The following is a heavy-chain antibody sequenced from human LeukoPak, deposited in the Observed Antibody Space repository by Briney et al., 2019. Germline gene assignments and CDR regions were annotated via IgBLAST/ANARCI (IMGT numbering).Heavy chain of an antibody. D-gene: IGHD3-3*01. CDR3: ARAVGYDFWSGYYINYYYYMDV. Sequence: GGSLRLSCAASGFTFSSYSMNWVRQAPGKGLEWVSSISSSSSYIYYADSVKGRFTISRDNAKNSLYLQMNSLRAEDTAVYYCARAVGYDFWSGYYINYYYYMDVWGKGTTVTVSS. CDR1: GFTFSSYS. V-gene: IGHV3-21*01. CDR2: ISSSSSYI. J-gene: IGHJ6*03.